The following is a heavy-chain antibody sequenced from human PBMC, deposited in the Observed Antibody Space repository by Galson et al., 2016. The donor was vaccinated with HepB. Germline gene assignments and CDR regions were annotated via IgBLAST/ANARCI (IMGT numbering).Heavy chain of an antibody. CDR3: AHRRTSADYGSGKDHYFDY. Sequence: PALVKPTQTPTLTCTFSGFSPRSSGVGVGWIRQSPGKALEWLALIYWNVDKRYSPSLKSRLTITKDTSKNQVVLTLTNMDPVDTATYYCAHRRTSADYGSGKDHYFDYWGQGTLVTVSS. D-gene: IGHD3-10*01. CDR2: IYWNVDK. J-gene: IGHJ4*02. CDR1: GFSPRSSGVG. V-gene: IGHV2-5*01.